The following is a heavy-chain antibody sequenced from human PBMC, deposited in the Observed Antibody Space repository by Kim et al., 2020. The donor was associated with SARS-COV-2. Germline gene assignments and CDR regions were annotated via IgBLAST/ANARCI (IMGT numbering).Heavy chain of an antibody. Sequence: SETLSLTCTVSGGSISSYYWSWIRQPPGKGLEWIGYIYYSGSTNYNPSLKSQVTISVDTSKNQFSLKLSSVTAADTAVYYCARWHSRDYYDSSGYRGGFYPWGQGTLVTVSS. J-gene: IGHJ5*02. D-gene: IGHD3-22*01. V-gene: IGHV4-59*01. CDR2: IYYSGST. CDR3: ARWHSRDYYDSSGYRGGFYP. CDR1: GGSISSYY.